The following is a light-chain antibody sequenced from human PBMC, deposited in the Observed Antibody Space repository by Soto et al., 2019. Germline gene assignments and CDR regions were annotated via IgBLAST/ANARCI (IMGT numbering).Light chain of an antibody. CDR2: DTS. V-gene: IGKV3-20*01. CDR3: NRYGTSEIM. J-gene: IGKJ5*01. Sequence: EIVLTQSPGTLSLSPGERATLSCRASQTLSNSFIAWYQQKPGQAPRLLIYDTSSRATGVPDRYSASGSGTNFALTIKWRQPEDIAVFVCNRYGTSEIMFGRGTRLQI. CDR1: QTLSNSF.